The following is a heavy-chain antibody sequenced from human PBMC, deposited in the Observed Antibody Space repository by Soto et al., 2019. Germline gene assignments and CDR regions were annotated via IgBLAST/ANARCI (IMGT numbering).Heavy chain of an antibody. CDR3: AKTLHFTFTTRYYMDV. Sequence: EVQLLESGGGLVQPGGSLRLSCAASGFTVSSYAMSWVRQAPGKGLEWVSVISGSGSTYSADSVKGRFTISRDSSKNTVYLRMISLRAEDTAVYHCAKTLHFTFTTRYYMDVWGRGTTITVSS. V-gene: IGHV3-23*01. D-gene: IGHD3-16*01. CDR1: GFTVSSYA. J-gene: IGHJ6*03. CDR2: ISGSGST.